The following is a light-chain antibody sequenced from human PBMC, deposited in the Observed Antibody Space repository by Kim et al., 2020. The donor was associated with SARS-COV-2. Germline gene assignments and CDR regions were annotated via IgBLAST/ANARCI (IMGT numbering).Light chain of an antibody. V-gene: IGLV3-1*01. Sequence: VSPGQTASITFSGDKLGDTYTCWYQQKPGQSPVLVMYQNTKRPSGIPERFSGSSSGNTATLTISGTQAMDEADYYCQAWDSTTVVFGGGTQLTVL. CDR1: KLGDTY. J-gene: IGLJ2*01. CDR3: QAWDSTTVV. CDR2: QNT.